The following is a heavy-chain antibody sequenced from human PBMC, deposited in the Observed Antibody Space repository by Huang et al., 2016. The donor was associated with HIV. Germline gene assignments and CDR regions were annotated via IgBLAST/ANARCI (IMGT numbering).Heavy chain of an antibody. CDR2: VYPGNSDT. CDR1: GYIFRNYW. Sequence: GESLKISCKASGYIFRNYWIGWVRQMPGKGLEWMGFVYPGNSDTRYGPSFYGRVTVSVDKSIATAYLQWGSLRPSDTARYYCAPTDASLATSFDHWGRGTMLTVSS. CDR3: APTDASLATSFDH. V-gene: IGHV5-51*01. J-gene: IGHJ4*02.